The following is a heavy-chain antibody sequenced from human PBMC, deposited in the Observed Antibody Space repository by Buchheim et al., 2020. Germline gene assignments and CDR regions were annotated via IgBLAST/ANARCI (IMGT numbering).Heavy chain of an antibody. Sequence: QLQLQESGPGLVKPSETLSLTCTVSGGSINSGNYYWAWIRQPPGKGLEWIGSVYYSGSASYTPLLKSRVAISVDTSKNPFSLKLRSVTAADTAFYYCARSLHVFRAAAGPLDFWGQGTL. D-gene: IGHD6-13*01. V-gene: IGHV4-39*07. CDR1: GGSINSGNYY. CDR3: ARSLHVFRAAAGPLDF. CDR2: VYYSGSA. J-gene: IGHJ4*02.